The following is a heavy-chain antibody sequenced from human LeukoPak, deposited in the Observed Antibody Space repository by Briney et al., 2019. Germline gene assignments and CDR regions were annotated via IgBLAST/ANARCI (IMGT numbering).Heavy chain of an antibody. CDR1: GGSISSGDYY. J-gene: IGHJ3*02. CDR3: AGEGTTDDAFDI. V-gene: IGHV4-30-4*08. CDR2: IYYSGST. D-gene: IGHD2/OR15-2a*01. Sequence: PSQTLSLTCTVSGGSISSGDYYWSWIRQPPGKGLEWVGYIYYSGSTYYNPSLKSRVTISVDTSNNQFSLKLSSVTAADTSVDYCAGEGTTDDAFDIWGQGKMVTVSS.